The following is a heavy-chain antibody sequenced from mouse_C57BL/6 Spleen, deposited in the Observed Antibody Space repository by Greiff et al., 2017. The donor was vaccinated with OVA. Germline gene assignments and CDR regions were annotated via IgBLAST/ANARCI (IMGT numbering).Heavy chain of an antibody. D-gene: IGHD1-1*01. CDR2: IDPSDSYT. CDR3: ARQGATVVADY. CDR1: GYTFTSYW. V-gene: IGHV1-50*01. J-gene: IGHJ2*01. Sequence: QVQLKQPGAELVKPGASVKLSCKASGYTFTSYWMQWVKQRPGQGLEWIGEIDPSDSYTNYNQKFKGKATLTVDTSSSTAYMQLSSLTSEDSAVYYCARQGATVVADYWGQGTTLTVSS.